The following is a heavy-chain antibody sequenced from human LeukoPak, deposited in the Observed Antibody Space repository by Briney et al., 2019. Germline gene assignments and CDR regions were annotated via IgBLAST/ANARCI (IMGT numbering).Heavy chain of an antibody. CDR2: TICSSSTI. CDR1: GFTFSSYH. J-gene: IGHJ4*02. CDR3: ARDEYYFSTRT. Sequence: GGSLRLSCAASGFTFSSYHMKWVRRATGKGVEWVSYTICSSSTIYYADSVKGLFTIPGDNDKNSVYLQEKSLRAEDASVCYCARDEYYFSTRTWGQGTLVTVSS. D-gene: IGHD2/OR15-2a*01. V-gene: IGHV3-48*01.